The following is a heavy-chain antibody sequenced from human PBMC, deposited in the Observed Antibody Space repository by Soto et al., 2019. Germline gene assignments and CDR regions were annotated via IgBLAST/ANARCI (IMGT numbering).Heavy chain of an antibody. V-gene: IGHV4-59*01. J-gene: IGHJ5*02. D-gene: IGHD3-10*01. CDR2: IYYTGNT. CDR3: ARGGASSKWLDP. CDR1: GGSISGYY. Sequence: SLTCTVSGGSISGYYWSWIRQPPGKGLEWIGYIYYTGNTNYNPSLNSRVTMSVYTSKNQFSLHLNYVTAADTAVYYCARGGASSKWLDPWGQGXLVTVYS.